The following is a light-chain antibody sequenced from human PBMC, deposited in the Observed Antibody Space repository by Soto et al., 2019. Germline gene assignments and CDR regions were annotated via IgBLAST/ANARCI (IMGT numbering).Light chain of an antibody. Sequence: MTQSPSTLSASVGDRVTITCRASQSVSSSNLAWYQQKPGQAPRLLIYGASTRATGIPARFSGSGSGTEFTLTISSLQSEDFAVYYCQQYNNWPTFGQGTKVDIK. V-gene: IGKV3-15*01. CDR1: QSVSSSN. J-gene: IGKJ1*01. CDR2: GAS. CDR3: QQYNNWPT.